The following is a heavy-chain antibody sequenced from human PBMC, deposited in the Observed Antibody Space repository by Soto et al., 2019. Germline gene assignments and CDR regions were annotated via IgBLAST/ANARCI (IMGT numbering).Heavy chain of an antibody. Sequence: PGGSLRLSCAASGFTFSSYAMSWVRQAPGKGLEWVAVISYDGSNKYYADSVKGRFTISRDNSKNTLYLQMNSLRAEDTAVYYCARDLYSNYPSNWFDPWGQGTLVTVSS. CDR3: ARDLYSNYPSNWFDP. CDR1: GFTFSSYA. D-gene: IGHD4-4*01. CDR2: ISYDGSNK. V-gene: IGHV3-30-3*01. J-gene: IGHJ5*02.